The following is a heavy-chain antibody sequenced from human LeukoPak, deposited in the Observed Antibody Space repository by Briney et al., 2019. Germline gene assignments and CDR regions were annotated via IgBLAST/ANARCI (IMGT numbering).Heavy chain of an antibody. CDR2: VDHTGST. V-gene: IGHV4-59*12. J-gene: IGHJ5*02. Sequence: SETLSLTCSVSDDSITMYYWTWIRQPPGKGLEWIGYVDHTGSTNFNPSLNGRVSISRDTTKNLFSLRLSSVTAADTAVYYCARGPSMVRGVIRRNWFDPWGQGTLVTVSS. D-gene: IGHD3-10*01. CDR1: DDSITMYY. CDR3: ARGPSMVRGVIRRNWFDP.